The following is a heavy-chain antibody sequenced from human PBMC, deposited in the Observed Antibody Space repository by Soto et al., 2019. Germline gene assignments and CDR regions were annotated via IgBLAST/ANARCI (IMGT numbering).Heavy chain of an antibody. CDR2: ISAYNGNT. Sequence: GASVKVSCKTSGYTFSNYGINWVRQAPGQGLEWMGWISAYNGNTKYAQKLQGRVTMTTDTSTSTAYMELRSLRSDDTAVYYCARDAAIGMNDYWGQGTLVTVSS. D-gene: IGHD1-20*01. J-gene: IGHJ4*02. CDR1: GYTFSNYG. CDR3: ARDAAIGMNDY. V-gene: IGHV1-18*01.